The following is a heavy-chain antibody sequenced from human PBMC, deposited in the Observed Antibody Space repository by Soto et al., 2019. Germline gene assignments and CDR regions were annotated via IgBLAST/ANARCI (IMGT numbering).Heavy chain of an antibody. CDR2: IKQDGSEK. V-gene: IGHV3-7*01. J-gene: IGHJ6*02. CDR3: ARDSPKLVRFPRYYGMDV. D-gene: IGHD6-6*01. CDR1: GFTFSSYW. Sequence: GGSLRLSCAASGFTFSSYWMSWVRQAPGKGLEWVANIKQDGSEKYYVDSVKGRFTISRDNAKNSLYLQMNSLRAEDTAVYYCARDSPKLVRFPRYYGMDVWGQGTTVTVSS.